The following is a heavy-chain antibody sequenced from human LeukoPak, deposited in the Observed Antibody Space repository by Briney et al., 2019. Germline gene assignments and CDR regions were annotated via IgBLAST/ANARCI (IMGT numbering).Heavy chain of an antibody. CDR3: AKGSYYCSSSSCPQYYYYMDV. Sequence: GGSLRLSCAASGFTFNSYGMHWVRQAPGKGLEWVALIRYDGSDKYYADSVKGRLTISRDNSKNTLYLQMSSLRAEDTAVYYCAKGSYYCSSSSCPQYYYYMDVWGKGTTVTVSS. J-gene: IGHJ6*03. V-gene: IGHV3-30*02. CDR2: IRYDGSDK. CDR1: GFTFNSYG. D-gene: IGHD2-2*01.